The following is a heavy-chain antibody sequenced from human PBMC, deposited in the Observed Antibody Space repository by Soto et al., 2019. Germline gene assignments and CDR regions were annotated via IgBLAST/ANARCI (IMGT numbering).Heavy chain of an antibody. CDR1: GGTFRTNT. CDR2: IIPILSTP. D-gene: IGHD2-15*01. Sequence: QVQLVQSGAEVKKPGSSVKVSCKASGGTFRTNTMTWARQAPGQGLEWMGGIIPILSTPNYAQKFQGRVAITADESTSTVYMQLSSLRSEDTAVYYCVSQYQWSQGTLVSVSS. J-gene: IGHJ4*02. CDR3: VSQYQ. V-gene: IGHV1-69*01.